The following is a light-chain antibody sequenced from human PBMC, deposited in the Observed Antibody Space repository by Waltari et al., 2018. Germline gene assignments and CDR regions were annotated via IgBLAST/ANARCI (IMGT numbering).Light chain of an antibody. CDR3: QQHGTLPAT. CDR2: RAS. CDR1: QWVGSSS. Sequence: EIVLTQSPGTASLSPGDRVTLSCRASQWVGSSSLAWYQQKPGQAPRLVIYRASRRATGIPDRFSGSGSGTDFSLTISRLEPEDFAVYYCQQHGTLPATFGQGTKVEIK. V-gene: IGKV3-20*01. J-gene: IGKJ1*01.